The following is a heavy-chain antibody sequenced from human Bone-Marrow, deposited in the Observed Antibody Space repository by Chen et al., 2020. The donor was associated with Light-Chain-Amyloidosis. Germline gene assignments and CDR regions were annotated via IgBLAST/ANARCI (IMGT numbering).Heavy chain of an antibody. J-gene: IGHJ6*02. D-gene: IGHD2-21*01. CDR3: TTGDAIQSYHYGLDV. Sequence: QVQLVQSGAEVKKPGSSVKVSCKASGGTFSSYAISWVRQAPGQGLEWMGGFDPEDGKTIYERKFQGRVTMTEDTSTDTAFMELSSLRSEDTAVYFCTTGDAIQSYHYGLDVWGQGTTVIVSS. V-gene: IGHV1-69*06. CDR2: FDPEDGKT. CDR1: GGTFSSYA.